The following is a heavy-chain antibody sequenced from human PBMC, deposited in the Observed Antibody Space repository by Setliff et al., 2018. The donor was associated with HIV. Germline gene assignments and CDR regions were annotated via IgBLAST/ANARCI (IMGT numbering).Heavy chain of an antibody. Sequence: SLLLSFAGFGFTFSMFSMNWVRQAPGKGLEWVSYISRSGTIHYADSVKGRFTISRDNGKNSVHLQMARLRVEDTAVYLCANLWELGAWGQGTLVTVSS. D-gene: IGHD3-16*01. CDR2: ISRSGTI. CDR3: ANLWELGA. J-gene: IGHJ5*02. V-gene: IGHV3-48*01. CDR1: GFTFSMFS.